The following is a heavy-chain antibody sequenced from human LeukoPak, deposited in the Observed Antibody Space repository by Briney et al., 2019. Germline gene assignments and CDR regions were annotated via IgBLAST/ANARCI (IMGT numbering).Heavy chain of an antibody. J-gene: IGHJ4*02. CDR2: ISANNGNT. D-gene: IGHD6-13*01. CDR1: GYTFTSYG. V-gene: IGHV1-18*01. Sequence: GASVKVSCKASGYTFTSYGISWVRQAPGQGLEWMGWISANNGNTNYAQNLQGRVTMTTDTSTSTAYMELRSLRSDDTAVYYCASASRWDPFHYWGQGTLVTVSS. CDR3: ASASRWDPFHY.